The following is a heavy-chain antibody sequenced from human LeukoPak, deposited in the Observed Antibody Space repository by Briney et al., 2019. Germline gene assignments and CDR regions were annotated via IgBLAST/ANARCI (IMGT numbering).Heavy chain of an antibody. CDR1: GYTFTSYD. Sequence: AASVKVSCKASGYTFTSYDINWVRQATGQGLEWMGWMNPNSGNTGYAQKFQGRVTVTRNTSISTAYMELSSLRSEDTAVYYCASPTRRSGGQPLDVWGQGTTVTVSS. D-gene: IGHD3-10*01. J-gene: IGHJ6*02. CDR3: ASPTRRSGGQPLDV. V-gene: IGHV1-8*01. CDR2: MNPNSGNT.